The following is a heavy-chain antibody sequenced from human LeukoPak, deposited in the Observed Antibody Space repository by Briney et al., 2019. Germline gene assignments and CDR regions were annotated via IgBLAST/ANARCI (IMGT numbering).Heavy chain of an antibody. CDR3: VSSGWYGKRN. Sequence: ASVKVSFKASGYTFTIYDINWVRQAPGQGHEWMGWMNPNSGNTGYSQKFQGRVTMTRNTSISTAYMELSGLRSEDTAVYYCVSSGWYGKRNWGQGTLVTVSS. CDR1: GYTFTIYD. CDR2: MNPNSGNT. J-gene: IGHJ4*02. D-gene: IGHD6-19*01. V-gene: IGHV1-8*01.